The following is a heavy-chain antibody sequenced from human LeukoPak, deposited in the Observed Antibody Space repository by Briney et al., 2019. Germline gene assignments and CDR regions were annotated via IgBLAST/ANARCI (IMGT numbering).Heavy chain of an antibody. J-gene: IGHJ4*02. CDR2: ISSSGGST. CDR3: AKDGTPEYYYDSSGYRAYFDY. V-gene: IGHV3-23*01. CDR1: GFTFSSYA. Sequence: GGSLRLSCAASGFTFSSYAMSWVRQAPGKGLEWVSAISSSGGSTYYADSVKGRFTISRDNSKNTLYLQMNSLRAEDTAVYYCAKDGTPEYYYDSSGYRAYFDYWGQGTLVTVSS. D-gene: IGHD3-22*01.